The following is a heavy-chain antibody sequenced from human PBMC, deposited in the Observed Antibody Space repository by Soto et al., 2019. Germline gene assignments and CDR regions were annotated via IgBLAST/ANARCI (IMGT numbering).Heavy chain of an antibody. V-gene: IGHV3-13*01. CDR2: IGTAGDT. CDR1: GFTFGGFD. J-gene: IGHJ4*02. Sequence: PXESLRLSCEASGFTFGGFDMPWVRQPTGKGLEWVSTIGTAGDTYYAVSVKGRFTISRDNAKNSLSLQMNSLRAGDTAVYFCARGQEVGAHFFDSWGQGTQVTVSS. D-gene: IGHD2-15*01. CDR3: ARGQEVGAHFFDS.